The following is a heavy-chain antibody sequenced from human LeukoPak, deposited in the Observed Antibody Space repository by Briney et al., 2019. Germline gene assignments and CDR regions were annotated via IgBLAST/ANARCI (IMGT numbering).Heavy chain of an antibody. J-gene: IGHJ4*02. Sequence: PSETLSLTCAVYGGSFSGYYWSWIRQPPGKGLEWIGEINHSGGTNYNPSLKSRVTISVDTSKNQFSLKLSSVTAADTAVYCCARGRRGWLIDYWGQGTLVTVSS. CDR2: INHSGGT. V-gene: IGHV4-34*01. CDR1: GGSFSGYY. D-gene: IGHD6-19*01. CDR3: ARGRRGWLIDY.